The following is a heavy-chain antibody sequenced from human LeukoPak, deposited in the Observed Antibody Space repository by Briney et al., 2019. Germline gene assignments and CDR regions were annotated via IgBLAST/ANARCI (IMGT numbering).Heavy chain of an antibody. CDR1: GYTFTGYY. CDR2: INPNSGGT. J-gene: IGHJ3*02. D-gene: IGHD2-15*01. Sequence: ASVKVSCKASGYTFTGYYMHWVRQAPGQGLEWMGWINPNSGGTNYAQKCQGRVTRTRDTSISTAYMELSRLRSDDTAVYYCARLCRYCSYAFDIWGQGTMVTVSS. CDR3: ARLCRYCSYAFDI. V-gene: IGHV1-2*02.